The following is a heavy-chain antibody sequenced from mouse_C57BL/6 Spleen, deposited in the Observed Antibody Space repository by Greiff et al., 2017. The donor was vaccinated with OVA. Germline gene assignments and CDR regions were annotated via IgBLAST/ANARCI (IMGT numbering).Heavy chain of an antibody. V-gene: IGHV1-82*01. D-gene: IGHD2-4*01. J-gene: IGHJ3*01. CDR2: IYPGDGDT. Sequence: QVQLQQSGPELVKPGASVKISCKASGYAFSSSWMNWVKQRPGKGLEWIGRIYPGDGDTNYNGKFKGKATLTADKSSSTAYMQLSSLTSEDSAVYFCANLYYDYDEGFAYWGQGTLVTVSA. CDR3: ANLYYDYDEGFAY. CDR1: GYAFSSSW.